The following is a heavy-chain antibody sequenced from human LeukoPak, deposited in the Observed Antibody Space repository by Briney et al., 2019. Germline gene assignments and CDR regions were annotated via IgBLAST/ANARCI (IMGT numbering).Heavy chain of an antibody. CDR2: IIPIFGTA. J-gene: IGHJ4*02. D-gene: IGHD1-26*01. V-gene: IGHV1-69*13. CDR3: VVCSSGSYCPIDY. CDR1: GGTFSSYA. Sequence: ASVKVSCKASGGTFSSYAISWVRQAPGQGLGWMGGIIPIFGTANYAQKFQGRVTITADESTSTAYMELSSLRSEDTAVYYCVVCSSGSYCPIDYWGQGTLVTVSS.